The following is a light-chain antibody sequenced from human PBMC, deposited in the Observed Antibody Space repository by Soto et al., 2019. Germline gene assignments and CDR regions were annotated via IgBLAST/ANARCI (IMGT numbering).Light chain of an antibody. CDR1: QSVNSN. CDR2: GAS. Sequence: EIVMTQSPATLSVSPGERATLSCRASQSVNSNLAWYQQKPGQAPGLLIYGASTRATGIPARFSGSESGTEVTLTISSLQSEDFAVYYCQQYNNWPLTFGQGTKLEIK. CDR3: QQYNNWPLT. J-gene: IGKJ2*01. V-gene: IGKV3-15*01.